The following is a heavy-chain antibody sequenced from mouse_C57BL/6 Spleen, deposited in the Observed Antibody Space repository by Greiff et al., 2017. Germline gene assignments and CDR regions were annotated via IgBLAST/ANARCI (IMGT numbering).Heavy chain of an antibody. D-gene: IGHD1-1*01. CDR1: GYTFPDYN. CDR2: ISPNNGGN. CDR3: ALLSTVLATHY. V-gene: IGHV1-22*01. Sequence: EVQLQQSGPELVKPGASVTMSCKASGYTFPDYNMHWVTQSHGKSLEWIGFISPNNGGNSYNQKFKGKATLTVNNSAITAYMELRSQTSEVSAVYSCALLSTVLATHYWGQVTTLTVPS. J-gene: IGHJ2*01.